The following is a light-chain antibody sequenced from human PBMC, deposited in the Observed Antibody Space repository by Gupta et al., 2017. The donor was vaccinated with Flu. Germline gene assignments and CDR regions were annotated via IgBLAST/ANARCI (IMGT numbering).Light chain of an antibody. CDR2: EVS. CDR1: SRDVRGYND. J-gene: IGLJ2*01. CDR3: SSDTRVTTLV. V-gene: IGLV2-14*01. Sequence: MTSSCTGTSRDVRGYNDVSWYQQHPGEAPKLMISEVSKRPAGVSNRFSGSKSGNTASLTISGLQQEDEDDYYCSSDTRVTTLVFGGGTKLTVL.